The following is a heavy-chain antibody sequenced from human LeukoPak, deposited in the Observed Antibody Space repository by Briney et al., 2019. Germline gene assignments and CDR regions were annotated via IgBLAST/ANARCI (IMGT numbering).Heavy chain of an antibody. CDR3: ARSGGRGWYPADY. D-gene: IGHD6-19*01. V-gene: IGHV3-33*08. CDR1: GFTFSSYA. CDR2: IWYDGSSK. Sequence: PGGSLRLSCAASGFTFSSYAMSWVRQAPGKGLEWVAVIWYDGSSKYYTDSVKGRFTISRDNSKNTLYLQMNSLRAEDTGVYYCARSGGRGWYPADYWGQGTLVTVSS. J-gene: IGHJ4*02.